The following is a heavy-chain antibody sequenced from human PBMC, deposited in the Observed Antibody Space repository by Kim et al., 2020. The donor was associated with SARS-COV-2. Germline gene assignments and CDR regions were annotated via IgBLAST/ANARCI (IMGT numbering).Heavy chain of an antibody. Sequence: ADSVKGRFTISRDHSKNTLYLQLNSLRAEGTAVYYCARDPRMVRGVLCDYWGQGTLVTVSS. J-gene: IGHJ4*02. D-gene: IGHD3-10*01. CDR3: ARDPRMVRGVLCDY. V-gene: IGHV3-30*05.